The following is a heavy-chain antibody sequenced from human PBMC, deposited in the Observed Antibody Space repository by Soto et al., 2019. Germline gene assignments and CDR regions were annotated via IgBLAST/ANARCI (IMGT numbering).Heavy chain of an antibody. J-gene: IGHJ3*02. CDR3: ARDLYYYDSSGYPTPGDAFDI. V-gene: IGHV3-33*01. CDR1: GFTFSSYG. CDR2: IWYDGSNK. D-gene: IGHD3-22*01. Sequence: ALRLSCAASGFTFSSYGMHWVRQAPGKGVEGVAVIWYDGSNKYYADSVKGRFTISRDNSKSTLYLQMNSLRAEDTAVYYCARDLYYYDSSGYPTPGDAFDIWGQGTMVTVSS.